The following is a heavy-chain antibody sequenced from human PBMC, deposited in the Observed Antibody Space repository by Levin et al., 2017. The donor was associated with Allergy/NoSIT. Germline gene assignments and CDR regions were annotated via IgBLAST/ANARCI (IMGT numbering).Heavy chain of an antibody. V-gene: IGHV3-48*01. CDR2: ISSSSSTI. Sequence: GGSLRLSCAASGFTFSSYSMNWVRQAPGKGLEWVSYISSSSSTIYYADSVKGRFTISRDNAKNSLYLQMNSLRAEDTAVYYCARLLDSSGWTNWFDPWGQGTLVTVSS. D-gene: IGHD6-19*01. CDR3: ARLLDSSGWTNWFDP. J-gene: IGHJ5*02. CDR1: GFTFSSYS.